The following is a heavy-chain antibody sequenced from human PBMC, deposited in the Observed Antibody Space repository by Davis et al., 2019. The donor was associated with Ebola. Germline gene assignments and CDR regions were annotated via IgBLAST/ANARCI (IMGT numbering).Heavy chain of an antibody. V-gene: IGHV4-31*03. CDR1: GGSISTGDYF. J-gene: IGHJ5*02. D-gene: IGHD1-1*01. CDR2: VFYRGHR. CDR3: ARAPANWNDPVHWFDT. Sequence: SEPLSLTCRVSGGSISTGDYFWTWIRQRPGKGLAWLANVFYRGHRYYNPSLTRRLGISVDTSKNQFSLTLTSVTAADTAVYFCARAPANWNDPVHWFDTWGQGTLVTVSS.